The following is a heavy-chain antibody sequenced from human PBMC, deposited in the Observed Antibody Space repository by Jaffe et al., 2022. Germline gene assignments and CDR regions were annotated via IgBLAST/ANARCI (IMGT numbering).Heavy chain of an antibody. CDR2: IDSSSRPTI. CDR1: GFTFSSYS. V-gene: IGHV3-48*01. J-gene: IGHJ3*02. CDR3: VREGLLYSTSGYDALDI. Sequence: EVRLVESGGGLVQPGGSLRLSCAASGFTFSSYSMTWVRQAPGKGLEWVAYIDSSSRPTIYYADSVKGRFTISRDNAKNSLYLQMNSLRGEDTALYYCVREGLLYSTSGYDALDIWGQGTMVTVSS. D-gene: IGHD2-2*01.